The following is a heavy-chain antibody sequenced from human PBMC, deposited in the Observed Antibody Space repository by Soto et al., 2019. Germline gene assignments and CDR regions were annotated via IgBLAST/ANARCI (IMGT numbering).Heavy chain of an antibody. CDR3: AKSIRDGYNWVPFDY. V-gene: IGHV3-9*01. J-gene: IGHJ4*02. CDR2: ISWNSGSI. D-gene: IGHD5-12*01. Sequence: EVQLVESGGGLVQPGRSLRLSCAASGFTFDDYAMHWVRQAPGKGLEWVSGISWNSGSIGYADSVKGRFTISRDNAKNSLYLQMNSLRAEDTALYYYAKSIRDGYNWVPFDYWGQGTLVTVSS. CDR1: GFTFDDYA.